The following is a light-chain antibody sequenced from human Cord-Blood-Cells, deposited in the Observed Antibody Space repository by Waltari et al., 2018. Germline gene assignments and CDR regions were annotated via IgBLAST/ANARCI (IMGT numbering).Light chain of an antibody. V-gene: IGKV1-5*03. CDR2: KAS. J-gene: IGKJ5*01. CDR3: QQYNSYSAIT. Sequence: DIQMTQSPSTLSASVGDRVTITCRASQSISSWLAWYQQKPGKAPKLLIYKASSLESGVPSRFSGSGSGTEFTLTISSLQPDDFATYYCQQYNSYSAITFGQGTR. CDR1: QSISSW.